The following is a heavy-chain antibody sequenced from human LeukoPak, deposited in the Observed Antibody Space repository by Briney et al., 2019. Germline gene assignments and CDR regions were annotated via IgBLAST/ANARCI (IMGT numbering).Heavy chain of an antibody. CDR1: GGSISSYY. CDR2: IYYSGST. V-gene: IGHV4-59*01. J-gene: IGHJ6*03. D-gene: IGHD5-12*01. Sequence: SETLSLTCTFSGGSISSYYWSWIRQPPGKGLEWVGYIYYSGSTNYNPTLKSRVTISVDTSKNQFSLKLRSVTAADTAVYYCVTGGSPYSYYYYMDVWGKGTTVTVSS. CDR3: VTGGSPYSYYYYMDV.